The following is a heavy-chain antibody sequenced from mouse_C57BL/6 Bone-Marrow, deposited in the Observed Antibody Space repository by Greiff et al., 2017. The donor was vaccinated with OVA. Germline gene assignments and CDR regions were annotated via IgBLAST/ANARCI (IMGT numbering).Heavy chain of an antibody. CDR3: ARDAGSNHAMDY. V-gene: IGHV7-1*01. D-gene: IGHD2-5*01. CDR1: GFTFSDFY. CDR2: SRNKANDYTT. Sequence: EVKLMESGGGLVQSGRSLRLSCATSGFTFSDFYMEWVRQAPGKGLEWIAASRNKANDYTTEYSASGKGRFIVSRDTPQRILYLQMNALRADDTAIYYSARDAGSNHAMDYWGQGTSVTVSS. J-gene: IGHJ4*01.